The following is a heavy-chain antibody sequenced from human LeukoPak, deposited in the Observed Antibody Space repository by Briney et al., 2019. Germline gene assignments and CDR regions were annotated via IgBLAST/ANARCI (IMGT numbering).Heavy chain of an antibody. Sequence: GGSPRLSCAASGFTFSGSALHWVRQASGKGLEWVGRIRSKANNYATTYAASVKGRFTISRDDSKNTAYLQMHSLKTEDTAVYYCTRLGYNYGTSGNYWGQGTLVTVSS. D-gene: IGHD3-22*01. V-gene: IGHV3-73*01. CDR3: TRLGYNYGTSGNY. CDR2: IRSKANNYAT. CDR1: GFTFSGSA. J-gene: IGHJ4*02.